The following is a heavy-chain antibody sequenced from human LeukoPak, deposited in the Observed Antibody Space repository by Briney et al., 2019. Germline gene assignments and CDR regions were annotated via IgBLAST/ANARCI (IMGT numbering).Heavy chain of an antibody. CDR2: ISGSGGST. CDR3: AKRLAGAKGDDY. D-gene: IGHD3-22*01. J-gene: IGHJ4*02. Sequence: GGSLRLSCAASGFTFSSYAMSWVRQAPGKGLEGVSAISGSGGSTYYADSVKGRFTISRDNPKNPLYLQMNSLRAEDTAVYYCAKRLAGAKGDDYWGQGTVVPVSS. V-gene: IGHV3-23*01. CDR1: GFTFSSYA.